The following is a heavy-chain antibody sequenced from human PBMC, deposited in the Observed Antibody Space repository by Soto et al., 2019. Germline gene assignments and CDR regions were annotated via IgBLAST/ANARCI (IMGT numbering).Heavy chain of an antibody. J-gene: IGHJ4*02. CDR3: ARDWRLSWSYLILSDY. V-gene: IGHV1-18*01. CDR1: GYTFTSYG. D-gene: IGHD1-26*01. Sequence: QVQLVQSGAEVKKPGASVKVSCKASGYTFTSYGISWVRQAPGQGLEWMGWISAYNGNTNYAQKLQGGVTMHTATSTRTAYMELMSVRSDDTAVYYCARDWRLSWSYLILSDYWGQGTLVTVSS. CDR2: ISAYNGNT.